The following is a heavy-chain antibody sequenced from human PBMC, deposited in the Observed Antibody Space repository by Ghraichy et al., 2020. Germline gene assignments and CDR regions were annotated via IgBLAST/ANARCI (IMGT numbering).Heavy chain of an antibody. D-gene: IGHD5-18*01. Sequence: SETLSLTCAVYGGSFSGYYWSWIRQPPGKGLEWIGEINHSGSTNYNPSLKSRVTISVDTSKNQFSLKLSSVTAADTAVYYCARSGSGYNYGLFRSNYYMAVWGTGTTVTVSS. V-gene: IGHV4-34*01. CDR2: INHSGST. J-gene: IGHJ6*03. CDR3: ARSGSGYNYGLFRSNYYMAV. CDR1: GGSFSGYY.